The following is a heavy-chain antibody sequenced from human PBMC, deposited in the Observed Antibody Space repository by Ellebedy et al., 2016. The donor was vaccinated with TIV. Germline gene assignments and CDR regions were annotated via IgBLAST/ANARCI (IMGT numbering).Heavy chain of an antibody. V-gene: IGHV1-18*01. CDR1: GYTFTSYG. CDR2: ISGLNGKT. Sequence: AASVKVSSKTSGYTFTSYGVSWVRQAPGQGLEWMGWISGLNGKTKYARTVQGRVTLTTDTAARTVYMELTSLRSDDTAVYYCARDNTVGGTNWFDPWGQGTLVIVSS. J-gene: IGHJ5*02. D-gene: IGHD6-19*01. CDR3: ARDNTVGGTNWFDP.